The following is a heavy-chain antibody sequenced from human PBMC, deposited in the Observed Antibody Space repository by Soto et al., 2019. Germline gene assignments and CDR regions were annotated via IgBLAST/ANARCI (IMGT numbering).Heavy chain of an antibody. V-gene: IGHV5-51*01. D-gene: IGHD1-26*01. Sequence: MPGKGLEWVGIIYPGDSDTRYSPSFQGQGTISADKSSSTAYLQWSSLKASDTAMYSCARTGGYYYGTDVRGQGTTVLVSS. CDR3: ARTGGYYYGTDV. J-gene: IGHJ6*02. CDR2: IYPGDSDT.